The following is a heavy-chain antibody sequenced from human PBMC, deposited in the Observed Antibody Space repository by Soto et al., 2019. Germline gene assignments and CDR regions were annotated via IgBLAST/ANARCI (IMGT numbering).Heavy chain of an antibody. CDR2: INPSGGST. V-gene: IGHV1-46*03. D-gene: IGHD1-26*01. Sequence: QVQLVQSGAEVKKPGASVKVSCKASGYTFTSYQMHWVRQAPGQGLEWMGIINPSGGSTSYALKFRGRVTMTRDTSTSTLYMELSSLRSEDTAVYYCARPYSGTSYDAFDIWGQGTMVTVSS. J-gene: IGHJ3*02. CDR1: GYTFTSYQ. CDR3: ARPYSGTSYDAFDI.